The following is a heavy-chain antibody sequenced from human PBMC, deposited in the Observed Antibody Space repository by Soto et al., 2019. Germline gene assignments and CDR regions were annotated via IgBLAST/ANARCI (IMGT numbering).Heavy chain of an antibody. V-gene: IGHV4-59*01. CDR2: IWYSGSS. CDR3: ARDQSWHDLVWWFDP. J-gene: IGHJ5*02. CDR1: GGSISSYY. D-gene: IGHD1-1*01. Sequence: SETLSLTCAVSGGSISSYYWNWIRQPPGKGLEWIGYIWYSGSSNYNPSLKSRVTISVDTSKNQFSLKLTSVTAADTAVYYCARDQSWHDLVWWFDPWGQGTLVTVSS.